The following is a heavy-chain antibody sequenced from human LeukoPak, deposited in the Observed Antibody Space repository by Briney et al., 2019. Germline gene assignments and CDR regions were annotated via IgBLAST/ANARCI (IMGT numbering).Heavy chain of an antibody. Sequence: GASVKVSCKASGYTFTGYYMHWVRQAPGQGLEWMGWINPNSGGTNYAQKFQGRVTMTRDTSISTAYMELSRLRSDDTAVYYCARWPDYYDSSGYWGFDYWGQGTLVTVSS. D-gene: IGHD3-22*01. V-gene: IGHV1-2*02. CDR1: GYTFTGYY. J-gene: IGHJ4*02. CDR3: ARWPDYYDSSGYWGFDY. CDR2: INPNSGGT.